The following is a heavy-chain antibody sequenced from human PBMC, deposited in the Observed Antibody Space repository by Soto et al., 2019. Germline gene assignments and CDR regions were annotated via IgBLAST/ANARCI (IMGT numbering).Heavy chain of an antibody. CDR3: ARDKSSSWYQVHWFDP. CDR1: GCTFSSYA. CDR2: IIPIFGTA. D-gene: IGHD6-13*01. Sequence: ASVKVSCKASGCTFSSYAISWVRQAPGQGLEWMGGIIPIFGTANYAQKFQGRVTITADESTSTAYMELSSLRSEDTAVYYCARDKSSSWYQVHWFDPWGQGTLVTVSS. J-gene: IGHJ5*02. V-gene: IGHV1-69*13.